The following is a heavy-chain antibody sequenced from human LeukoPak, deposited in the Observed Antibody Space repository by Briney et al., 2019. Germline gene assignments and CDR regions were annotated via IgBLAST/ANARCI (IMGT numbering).Heavy chain of an antibody. V-gene: IGHV4-34*01. CDR1: GGSFSGYY. CDR2: INHSGST. D-gene: IGHD2-2*02. Sequence: SETLSLTCAVYGGSFSGYYWSWIRQPPGKGLEGMGEINHSGSTNYNPSLKSRVTISVDTSKNQFSLKLSSVTAADTAVYYCARGWHRGVVQAAIRGWFDPWGQGTLVTVSS. CDR3: ARGWHRGVVQAAIRGWFDP. J-gene: IGHJ5*02.